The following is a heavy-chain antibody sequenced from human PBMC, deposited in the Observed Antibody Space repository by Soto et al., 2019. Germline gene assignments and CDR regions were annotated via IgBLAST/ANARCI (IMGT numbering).Heavy chain of an antibody. J-gene: IGHJ4*02. CDR1: GGSISSSRYY. Sequence: PSATRSITCTVSGGSISSSRYYWGWVRQPPGKGLEWIGSIYYRGSTYYSPSLKSRVTISVDTSKNQFSLKLSSVTAADTAVYYCARHLHPTTGYCPSTSCYHFDYWGQGTLVTVSS. CDR3: ARHLHPTTGYCPSTSCYHFDY. D-gene: IGHD2-2*01. CDR2: IYYRGST. V-gene: IGHV4-39*01.